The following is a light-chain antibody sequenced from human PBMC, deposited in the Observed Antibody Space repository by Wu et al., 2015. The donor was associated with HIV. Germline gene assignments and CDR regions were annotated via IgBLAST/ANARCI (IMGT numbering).Light chain of an antibody. J-gene: IGKJ4*01. CDR1: QSVSSY. CDR3: QQRSNWFT. V-gene: IGKV3-11*01. Sequence: EIVLXQSPATLSLSPGERATLSCRASQSVSSYLAWYQQKPGQAPRLLIYDASNRATGIPARFSGSGSGTDFTLTISSLEPEDFAVYYCQQRSNWFTFGGGTKVEIK. CDR2: DAS.